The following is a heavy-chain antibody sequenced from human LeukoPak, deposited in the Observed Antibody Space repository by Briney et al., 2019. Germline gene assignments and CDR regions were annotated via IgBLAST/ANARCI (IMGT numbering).Heavy chain of an antibody. D-gene: IGHD3-10*01. J-gene: IGHJ5*02. Sequence: PSETLSLTCTVSGGSITINTYSWGWIRQPPGKGLEWIGTINYSGGTSYKPSLKSRVTISVDTSKNQFSLTLSSVTAADTAVYYCARHYGPWGQGTLVTVSS. CDR3: ARHYGP. CDR2: INYSGGT. CDR1: GGSITINTYS. V-gene: IGHV4-39*01.